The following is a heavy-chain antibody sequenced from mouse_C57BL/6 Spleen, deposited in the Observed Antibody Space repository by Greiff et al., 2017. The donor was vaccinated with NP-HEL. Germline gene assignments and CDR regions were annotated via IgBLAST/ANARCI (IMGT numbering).Heavy chain of an antibody. CDR1: GYTFTDYY. J-gene: IGHJ2*01. Sequence: EVQLQQSGPELVKPGASVKISCKASGYTFTDYYMNWVKQSHGKSLEWIGDINPNNGGTSYNQKFKGKATMTVDKSSSTAYMELRSLTSEDSAVYYCARRLRATIVTTLDYWGQGTTLTVSS. D-gene: IGHD2-5*01. V-gene: IGHV1-26*01. CDR3: ARRLRATIVTTLDY. CDR2: INPNNGGT.